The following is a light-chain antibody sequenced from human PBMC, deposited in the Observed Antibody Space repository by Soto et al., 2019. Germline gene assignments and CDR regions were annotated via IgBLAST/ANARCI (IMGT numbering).Light chain of an antibody. V-gene: IGKV1-39*01. CDR3: QQSYNTLYT. CDR2: AAS. J-gene: IGKJ2*01. CDR1: QSINVY. Sequence: DIQMTQSPSSLSASVGDRVTITCRASQSINVYLNWYQQKPGKAPKLLIFAASTLQGGVPSRFSGSGSGTEFTLTINSLQPEDFATYYCQQSYNTLYTFGQGTKLEIK.